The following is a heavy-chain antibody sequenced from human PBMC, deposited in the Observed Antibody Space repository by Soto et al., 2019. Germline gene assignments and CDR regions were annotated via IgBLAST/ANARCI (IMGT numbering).Heavy chain of an antibody. Sequence: EAQLVESGGGLVQPGGSLRLSCAASGFTFSNYEMHWVRQAPGKGLEYVSGISNNGAHTDYAKSVKGRFTISRDNSENTLYLQRGSLRAKDMALYYCARRGYGSRWPNVYMDVWGKGTTVTVSS. V-gene: IGHV3-64*01. J-gene: IGHJ6*03. CDR2: ISNNGAHT. CDR3: ARRGYGSRWPNVYMDV. CDR1: GFTFSNYE. D-gene: IGHD6-13*01.